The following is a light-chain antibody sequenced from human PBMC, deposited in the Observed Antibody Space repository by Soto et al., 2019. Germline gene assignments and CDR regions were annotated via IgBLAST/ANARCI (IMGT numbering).Light chain of an antibody. V-gene: IGKV3-20*01. CDR1: QSVDIN. J-gene: IGKJ1*01. CDR2: GAS. Sequence: EVVLTQSPATLSRSPANIFPLLCRASQSVDINLAWYQQRSGQAPRLLIYGASNRATGIPDRFSGSGSGTDFTLTISRLEPEDFAVYYCQQYGSSGTFGQGTKVDI. CDR3: QQYGSSGT.